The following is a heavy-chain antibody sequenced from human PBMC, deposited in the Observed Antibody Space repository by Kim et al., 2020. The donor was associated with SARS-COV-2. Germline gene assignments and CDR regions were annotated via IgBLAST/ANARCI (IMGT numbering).Heavy chain of an antibody. CDR3: AKDLDRFGELLTYYFDY. CDR2: IWYDGSNK. V-gene: IGHV3-33*06. Sequence: GGSLRLSCAASGFTFSSYGMHWVRQAPGKGLEWVAVIWYDGSNKYYADSVKGRFTISRDNSKNTLYLQMNSLRAEDTAVYYCAKDLDRFGELLTYYFDYWGQGTLVTVSS. J-gene: IGHJ4*02. D-gene: IGHD3-10*01. CDR1: GFTFSSYG.